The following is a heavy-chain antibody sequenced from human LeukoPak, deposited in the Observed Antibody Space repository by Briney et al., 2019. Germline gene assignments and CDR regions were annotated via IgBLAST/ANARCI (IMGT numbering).Heavy chain of an antibody. CDR3: ARLGIAAAGGAFDI. CDR1: GFTFSSYA. CDR2: ISSSSSYI. Sequence: GGSLRLSCAASGFTFSSYAISWVRQAPGKGVEWVSSISSSSSYIYYADSVKGRFTISRDNAKNSLYLQMNSLRAEDTAVYYCARLGIAAAGGAFDIWGQGTMVTVSS. J-gene: IGHJ3*02. D-gene: IGHD6-13*01. V-gene: IGHV3-21*01.